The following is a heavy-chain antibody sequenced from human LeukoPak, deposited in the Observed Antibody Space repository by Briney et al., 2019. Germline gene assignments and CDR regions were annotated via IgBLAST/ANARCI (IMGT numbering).Heavy chain of an antibody. J-gene: IGHJ5*02. CDR2: IIPIFGTA. Sequence: SVKVSCKASGYTFTGYYMHWVRQAPGQGLEWMGGIIPIFGTANYAQKFQGRVTITTDESTSTAYMELSSLRSEDTAVYYCARGGFVIVPAAISWFDPWGQGTLVTVSS. D-gene: IGHD2-2*02. CDR3: ARGGFVIVPAAISWFDP. CDR1: GYTFTGYY. V-gene: IGHV1-69*05.